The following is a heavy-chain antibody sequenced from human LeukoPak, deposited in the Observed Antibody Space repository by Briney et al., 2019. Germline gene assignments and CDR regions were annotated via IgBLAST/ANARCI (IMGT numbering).Heavy chain of an antibody. Sequence: GGSLRLSCAASGFTVGNNYMNWVRQAPGKGLEWVSLIFSHGETSYADSVKGRFTISRDNSKNTLCLQMNGLRVEDTAVYYCARDPPAVSINTYAWGQGTLATVSS. CDR3: ARDPPAVSINTYA. J-gene: IGHJ4*02. CDR1: GFTVGNNY. V-gene: IGHV3-66*01. CDR2: IFSHGET. D-gene: IGHD2-8*01.